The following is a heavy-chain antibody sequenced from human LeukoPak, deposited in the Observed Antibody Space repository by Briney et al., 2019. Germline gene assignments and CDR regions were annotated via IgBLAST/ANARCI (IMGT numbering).Heavy chain of an antibody. D-gene: IGHD3-16*01. Sequence: SETLSLTCAVYGGSFSGYYWSWIRQPPEKGLEWIGEINHSGSTNYNPSLKSRVTISVDTSKNQFSLKLSSVTAADTAVYYCARRMITFGGVIGRFDPWGQGTLVTVSS. V-gene: IGHV4-34*01. CDR2: INHSGST. J-gene: IGHJ5*02. CDR1: GGSFSGYY. CDR3: ARRMITFGGVIGRFDP.